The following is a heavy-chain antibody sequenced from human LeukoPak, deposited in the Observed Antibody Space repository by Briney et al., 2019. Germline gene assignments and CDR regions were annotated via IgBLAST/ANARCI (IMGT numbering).Heavy chain of an antibody. J-gene: IGHJ4*02. CDR1: GYTFTSYG. CDR3: ARAEGYADY. CDR2: NSAYNGNT. D-gene: IGHD5-12*01. Sequence: GASVKVSCKASGYTFTSYGISWVRQAPGQGLEWMGWNSAYNGNTGYAQKFQGRVTVTRNTSISTAYMELSSLRSEDTAVYYCARAEGYADYWGQGTLVTVSS. V-gene: IGHV1-8*02.